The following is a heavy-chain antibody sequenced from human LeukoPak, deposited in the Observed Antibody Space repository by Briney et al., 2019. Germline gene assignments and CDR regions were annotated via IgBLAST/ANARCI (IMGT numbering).Heavy chain of an antibody. J-gene: IGHJ4*02. CDR3: AHRLGAYYDFWSGQYFDY. V-gene: IGHV2-5*01. D-gene: IGHD3-3*01. Sequence: SGPTLVKPTQTLTLTCTFSGFSLSTSGVGVGWIRQPPGKALEWLALFYWNDDKRYSPSLKSRLTITKDTSKNQVVLTMTNMDPVDTATYYCAHRLGAYYDFWSGQYFDYWGQGTLVTVSS. CDR2: FYWNDDK. CDR1: GFSLSTSGVG.